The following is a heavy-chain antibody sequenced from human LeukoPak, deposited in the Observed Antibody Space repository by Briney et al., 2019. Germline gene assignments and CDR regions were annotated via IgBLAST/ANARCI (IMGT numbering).Heavy chain of an antibody. CDR1: GFTFSSYW. Sequence: GGSLRLSCAASGFTFSSYWMSWVRQAPGKGLEWVANIKQDGSEKYYVDSVKGRFTISRDNAKNSLYLQMNSLRAEDTAVYYCARHYSSSWYGYDAFDIWGQGTMVTASS. CDR3: ARHYSSSWYGYDAFDI. J-gene: IGHJ3*02. D-gene: IGHD6-13*01. V-gene: IGHV3-7*01. CDR2: IKQDGSEK.